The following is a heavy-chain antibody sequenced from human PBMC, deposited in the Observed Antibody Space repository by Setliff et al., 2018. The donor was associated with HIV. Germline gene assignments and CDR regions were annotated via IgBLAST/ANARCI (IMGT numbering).Heavy chain of an antibody. CDR3: ARAGRGLWFGEVAFDI. V-gene: IGHV1-69*05. D-gene: IGHD3-10*01. CDR2: IIPIFGTG. Sequence: SVKVSCKASGGTFSSYAISWVRQAPGQGLEWMGGIIPIFGTGNYAQKFQGRVTITTDESTSTAYMELSSLRSEDTAVYYCARAGRGLWFGEVAFDIWGQGTMVTVS. CDR1: GGTFSSYA. J-gene: IGHJ3*02.